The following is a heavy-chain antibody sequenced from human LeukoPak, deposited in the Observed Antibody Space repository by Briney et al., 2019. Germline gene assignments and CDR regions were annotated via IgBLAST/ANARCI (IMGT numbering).Heavy chain of an antibody. V-gene: IGHV4-38-2*01. CDR3: ARGNHYYDSSGYYRAPYNWFDP. CDR2: IYHSGST. CDR1: GYSISSGYY. J-gene: IGHJ5*02. D-gene: IGHD3-22*01. Sequence: SETLSLTCAVSGYSISSGYYWGWVRQPPEEGLEWIGSIYHSGSTYYNPSLKSRVTISVDTSKNQFSLKLSSVTAADTAVYYCARGNHYYDSSGYYRAPYNWFDPWGQGTLVTVSS.